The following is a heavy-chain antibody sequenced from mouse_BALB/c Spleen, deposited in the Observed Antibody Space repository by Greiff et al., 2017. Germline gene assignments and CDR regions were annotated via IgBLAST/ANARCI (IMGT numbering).Heavy chain of an antibody. J-gene: IGHJ2*01. CDR2: ISSGGGST. Sequence: EVQLVESGGGLVKPGGSLKLSCAASGFAFSSYDMSWVRQTPEKRLEWVAYISSGGGSTYYPDTVKGRFTISRDNAKNTLYLQMSSLKSEDTAMYYCARTYYYGRPHYFDYWGQGTTLTVSS. D-gene: IGHD1-1*01. V-gene: IGHV5-12-1*01. CDR3: ARTYYYGRPHYFDY. CDR1: GFAFSSYD.